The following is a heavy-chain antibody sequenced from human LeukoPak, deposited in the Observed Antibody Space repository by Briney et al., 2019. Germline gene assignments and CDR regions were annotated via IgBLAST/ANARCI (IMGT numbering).Heavy chain of an antibody. V-gene: IGHV3-23*01. CDR1: GFTFSSYA. D-gene: IGHD3-22*01. CDR2: ISGSGGST. Sequence: GGSLRLSCAASGFTFSSYAMSWVRQAPGKGLEWVPAISGSGGSTYYADSVKGRFTISRDNSKNTLYLQMNSLRAEDTAVYYCAKDTYYDSSGYYYIWGQGTLVTVSS. J-gene: IGHJ4*02. CDR3: AKDTYYDSSGYYYI.